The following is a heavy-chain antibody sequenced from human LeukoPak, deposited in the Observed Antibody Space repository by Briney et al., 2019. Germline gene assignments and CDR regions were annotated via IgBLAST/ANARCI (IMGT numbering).Heavy chain of an antibody. Sequence: GGSLRLSCAASGFTFSSSVMTWVRQAPGKGLEWVSGIGATGSSTYYADSVKGQFTISRDNSKSTLYLQMNSLRAEDTAVYYCAKDGRYCSTTSCLDELDYWGQGTLVPVSS. J-gene: IGHJ4*02. D-gene: IGHD2-2*01. V-gene: IGHV3-23*01. CDR1: GFTFSSSV. CDR3: AKDGRYCSTTSCLDELDY. CDR2: IGATGSST.